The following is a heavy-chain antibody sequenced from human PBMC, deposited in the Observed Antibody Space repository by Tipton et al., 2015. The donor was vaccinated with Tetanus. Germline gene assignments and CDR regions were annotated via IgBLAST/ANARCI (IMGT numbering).Heavy chain of an antibody. CDR2: IHYSGST. CDR3: TRDSGSGYVGDF. D-gene: IGHD5-12*01. V-gene: IGHV4-39*02. CDR1: SGSISSSNYH. Sequence: TLSLTCIVSSGSISSSNYHWGWIRQPPGKGLEWIGSIHYSGSTYYKPSLKSRVTISVDTSKNQFSLKLSSVTAADTAVYYCTRDSGSGYVGDFWGQGTLVTVSS. J-gene: IGHJ4*02.